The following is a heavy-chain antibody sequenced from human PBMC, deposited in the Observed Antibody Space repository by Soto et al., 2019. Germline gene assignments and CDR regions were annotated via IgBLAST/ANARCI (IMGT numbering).Heavy chain of an antibody. CDR2: IYYSGST. D-gene: IGHD3-22*01. V-gene: IGHV4-59*01. Sequence: SETLSLTCTVSSGSISSYYWSWIRQPPGKGLEWIGYIYYSGSTNYNPSLKSRVTISVDTSKNQFSLKLSSVTAADTAVYYCARVPLSSGYSIRFDYWGQRTLVTVSS. CDR3: ARVPLSSGYSIRFDY. J-gene: IGHJ4*02. CDR1: SGSISSYY.